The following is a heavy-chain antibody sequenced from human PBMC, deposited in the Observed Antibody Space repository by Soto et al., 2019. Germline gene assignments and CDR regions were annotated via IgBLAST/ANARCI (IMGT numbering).Heavy chain of an antibody. J-gene: IGHJ3*02. Sequence: PGGSLRLSCTASGFTFDDYAMHWVRQAPGKGLEWVSGISWNSGSIGYADSVKGRFTISRDNAKNSLYLQMNSLRAEDTALYYCAKDINPDSDAFDIWGQGTMVTVSS. V-gene: IGHV3-9*01. CDR2: ISWNSGSI. CDR1: GFTFDDYA. CDR3: AKDINPDSDAFDI. D-gene: IGHD2-15*01.